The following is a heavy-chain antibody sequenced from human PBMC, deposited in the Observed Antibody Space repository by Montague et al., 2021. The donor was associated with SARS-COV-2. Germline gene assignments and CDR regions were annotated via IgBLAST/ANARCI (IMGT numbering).Heavy chain of an antibody. D-gene: IGHD2-2*01. CDR2: IHYSGTT. J-gene: IGHJ4*02. CDR3: ARHLAISGPAAVSDY. Sequence: SETLSLTCTVSGDSISSGYFYWGWIRQPPGKGLEWVGTIHYSGTTXYXXXXKXRATISVDTSRNQFSLKLSSVTAADTAIYYCARHLAISGPAAVSDYWGQGTLVTVSS. V-gene: IGHV4-39*01. CDR1: GDSISSGYFY.